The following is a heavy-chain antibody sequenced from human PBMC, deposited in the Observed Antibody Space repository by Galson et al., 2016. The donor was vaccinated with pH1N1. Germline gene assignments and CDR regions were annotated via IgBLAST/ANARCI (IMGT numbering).Heavy chain of an antibody. CDR2: ITASGDAT. J-gene: IGHJ4*01. CDR3: VTRRPTTTPGVIDY. CDR1: GFTFRNHV. Sequence: SLRLSCATSGFTFRNHVMSWVRQAPGKGPEWVSVITASGDATFYGHPVKGRFTISRDNSRSTASLQMNSLRADDTAVYYCVTRRPTTTPGVIDYWGHGTLVTVS. D-gene: IGHD1-1*01. V-gene: IGHV3-23*01.